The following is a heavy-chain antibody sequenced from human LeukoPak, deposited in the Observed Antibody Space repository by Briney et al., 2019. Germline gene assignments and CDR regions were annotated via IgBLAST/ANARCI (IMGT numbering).Heavy chain of an antibody. CDR2: IYYSGST. CDR1: GGSISSSSYY. D-gene: IGHD1-26*01. J-gene: IGHJ4*02. CDR3: ARHRSGSYSPLYYFDY. Sequence: NPSETLSPTCTVSGGSISSSSYYWGWIRQPPGKGLEWIGSIYYSGSTYYNPSLKSRVTVSVDTSKNQFSLKLSSVTAADTAVYYCARHRSGSYSPLYYFDYWGQGTLVTVSS. V-gene: IGHV4-39*01.